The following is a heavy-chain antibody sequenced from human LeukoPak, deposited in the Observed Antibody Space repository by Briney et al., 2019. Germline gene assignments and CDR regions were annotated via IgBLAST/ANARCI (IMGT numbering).Heavy chain of an antibody. CDR1: GYTFTSYG. CDR2: ISAYNGNT. J-gene: IGHJ5*02. D-gene: IGHD2-2*01. Sequence: ASVKVSCKAPGYTFTSYGISWVRQAPGQGLEWMGWISAYNGNTNYAQKLQGRVTMTTDTSTSTAYMELRSLRSDDTAVYYCARPYCSSTSCYGWFDPWGQGTLVTVSS. CDR3: ARPYCSSTSCYGWFDP. V-gene: IGHV1-18*01.